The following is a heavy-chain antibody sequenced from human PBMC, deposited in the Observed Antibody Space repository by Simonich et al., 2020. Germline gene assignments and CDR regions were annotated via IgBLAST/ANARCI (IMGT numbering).Heavy chain of an antibody. J-gene: IGHJ3*02. CDR3: ARGKGWKNAFDI. D-gene: IGHD1-1*01. V-gene: IGHV4-34*01. CDR2: INHSGTT. Sequence: QVQLQQRGAGLLKPSEHLSLTCAVYVGSFSGYYWSWIRQPPGKGLEWIGEINHSGTTNYNPSLKSRVTISVDTSKNQFSLKLSSVTAADTAVYYCARGKGWKNAFDIWGQGTMVTVSS. CDR1: VGSFSGYY.